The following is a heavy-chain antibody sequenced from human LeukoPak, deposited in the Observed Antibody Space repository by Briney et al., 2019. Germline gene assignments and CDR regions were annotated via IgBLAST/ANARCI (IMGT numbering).Heavy chain of an antibody. CDR2: ISYDGSNE. CDR3: ARVGYYAAGPFSYFDY. J-gene: IGHJ4*02. Sequence: GGSLRLSCSAPGFTFAGYAMHWVRPPPGKGQEWVAVISYDGSNEYYADSVKGRFTISRDNSKNTLYLQMNSLSVEDTAVYYCARVGYYAAGPFSYFDYWGQGTLVTVSA. CDR1: GFTFAGYA. D-gene: IGHD3-10*01. V-gene: IGHV3-30-3*01.